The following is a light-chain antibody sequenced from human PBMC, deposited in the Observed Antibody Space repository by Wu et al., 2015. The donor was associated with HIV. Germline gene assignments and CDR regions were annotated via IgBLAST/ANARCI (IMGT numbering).Light chain of an antibody. CDR3: QQYGSSPGT. J-gene: IGKJ1*01. Sequence: EIVLTQSPGTLSLSPGERATLSCRASQSVSSNYLAWYQQKPGQSPRLLISGASNRATGIPDRFSGSASGTDFTLTINRLEPEDFAVYYCQQYGSSPGTFGQGTKVEIK. V-gene: IGKV3-20*01. CDR1: QSVSSNY. CDR2: GAS.